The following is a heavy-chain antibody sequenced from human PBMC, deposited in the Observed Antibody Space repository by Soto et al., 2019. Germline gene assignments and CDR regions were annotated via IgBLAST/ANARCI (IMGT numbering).Heavy chain of an antibody. D-gene: IGHD3-10*01. Sequence: GASVKVSCKASGFTFISYYMHWVRQAPGQGLEWMGVMNPSGGSTEFAQNFQARVTMTRDTSTSTAYMELSSLRSEDSAVYYCATGLLSTFYYYSVDVWGQGTTVTSP. J-gene: IGHJ6*02. CDR1: GFTFISYY. CDR3: ATGLLSTFYYYSVDV. V-gene: IGHV1-46*01. CDR2: MNPSGGST.